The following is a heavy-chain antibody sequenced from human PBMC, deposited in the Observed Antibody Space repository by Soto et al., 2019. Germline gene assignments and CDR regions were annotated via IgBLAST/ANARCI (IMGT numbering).Heavy chain of an antibody. CDR3: ARGTMVRAFDI. CDR1: GGTFSSYA. Sequence: SVKVSCKASGGTFSSYAISWVRQAPGQGLEWXGGXIPXXXXXNXXXKFQGRVTITADESTSTAYTELSSLRSEDTAVYYCARGTMVRAFDIWGQGTMVTASS. J-gene: IGHJ3*02. D-gene: IGHD3-10*01. CDR2: XIPXXXXX. V-gene: IGHV1-69*13.